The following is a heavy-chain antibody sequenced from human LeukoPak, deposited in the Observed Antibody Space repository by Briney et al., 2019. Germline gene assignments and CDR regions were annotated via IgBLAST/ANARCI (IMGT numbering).Heavy chain of an antibody. V-gene: IGHV1-2*02. CDR2: INPNSGGT. Sequence: ASVKVSCKASGYTFTNYDINWVRQATGQGLEWMGWINPNSGGTNYAQKFQGRVTMTRDTSISTAYMELSRLRSDDTAVYYCATRTLLWFGELLSDWGQGTLVTVSS. J-gene: IGHJ4*02. CDR3: ATRTLLWFGELLSD. D-gene: IGHD3-10*01. CDR1: GYTFTNYD.